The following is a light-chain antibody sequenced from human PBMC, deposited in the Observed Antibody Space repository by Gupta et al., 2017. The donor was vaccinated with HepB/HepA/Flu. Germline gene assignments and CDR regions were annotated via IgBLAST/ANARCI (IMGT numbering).Light chain of an antibody. J-gene: IGLJ2*01. CDR3: QGWDTRTDHPVV. Sequence: SYILTQPPSVSVAPGRTARITCGGNNIGTNSVHWYQQRPGQAPLVVIYEDTNRPSGIPERIAGSNSGNTATLTISRVEAGDEADYYCQGWDTRTDHPVVFGGGTKLTV. CDR1: NIGTNS. CDR2: EDT. V-gene: IGLV3-21*03.